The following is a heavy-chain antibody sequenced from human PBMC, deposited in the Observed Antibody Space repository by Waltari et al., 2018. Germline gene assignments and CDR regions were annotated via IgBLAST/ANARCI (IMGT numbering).Heavy chain of an antibody. Sequence: QVQLVPSGAEVKKPGASVKVSCKASGYTFTGYYMPWVRQAPGQGLEWMGRINPNSGGTNYAQKFQGRVTMTRDTSISTAYMELSRLRSDDTAVYYCARGIFGVVTNFDYWGQGTLVTVSA. CDR2: INPNSGGT. J-gene: IGHJ4*02. CDR3: ARGIFGVVTNFDY. D-gene: IGHD3-3*01. V-gene: IGHV1-2*06. CDR1: GYTFTGYY.